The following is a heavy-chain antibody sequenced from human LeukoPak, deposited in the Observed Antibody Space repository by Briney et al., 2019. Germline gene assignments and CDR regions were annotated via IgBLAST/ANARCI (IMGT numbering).Heavy chain of an antibody. D-gene: IGHD4-23*01. CDR3: ARHGNADWFDP. Sequence: PSETLSLTCAVSGYSISSGYYWGWIRPPPGKGLEWIGSIYHSGSTYYNPSLKSRVTISVDTSKNQFSLKLSSVTAADTAVYYCARHGNADWFDPWGQGTLVTVSS. CDR1: GYSISSGYY. V-gene: IGHV4-38-2*01. CDR2: IYHSGST. J-gene: IGHJ5*02.